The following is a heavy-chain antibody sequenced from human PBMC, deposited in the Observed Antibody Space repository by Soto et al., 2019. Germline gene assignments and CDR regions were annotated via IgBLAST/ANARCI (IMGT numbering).Heavy chain of an antibody. CDR3: ARMRYYDFWSGYSVYFDY. CDR2: IWYDGSNK. D-gene: IGHD3-3*01. V-gene: IGHV3-33*01. CDR1: GFTFSSYG. Sequence: GGSLRLSCAASGFTFSSYGMHWVRQAPGKGLEWVAVIWYDGSNKYYADSVKGRFTISRDNSKNTLYLQMNSLRAEDTAVYYCARMRYYDFWSGYSVYFDYWGQGTLVTV. J-gene: IGHJ4*02.